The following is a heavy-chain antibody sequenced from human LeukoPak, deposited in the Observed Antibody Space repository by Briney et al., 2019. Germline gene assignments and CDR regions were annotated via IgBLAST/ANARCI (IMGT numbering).Heavy chain of an antibody. Sequence: PSETLSLNCAVYGGSFSGYYWRWIRQPPGKGLEWIGEINHSGSTNYNPSLKSRVTISVDTSKNQFSLKLSSVTAADTAVYYCARISITMVRGVIDYWGQGTLVTVSS. CDR3: ARISITMVRGVIDY. J-gene: IGHJ4*02. V-gene: IGHV4-34*01. D-gene: IGHD3-10*01. CDR2: INHSGST. CDR1: GGSFSGYY.